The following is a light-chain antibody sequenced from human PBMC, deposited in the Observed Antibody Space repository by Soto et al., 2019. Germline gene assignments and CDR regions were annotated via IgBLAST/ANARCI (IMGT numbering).Light chain of an antibody. J-gene: IGKJ5*01. CDR2: GSS. CDR3: QQYSNWPPAIT. CDR1: ETISTN. V-gene: IGKV3-15*01. Sequence: EIVLTQSPATLSVSPGERATLSCRATETISTNLAWFQRKPGQPPRLLIYGSSTRATGVPDRFSGGGSGTEFTLIISSLQSEDVALYYCQQYSNWPPAITFGQGTRLEIK.